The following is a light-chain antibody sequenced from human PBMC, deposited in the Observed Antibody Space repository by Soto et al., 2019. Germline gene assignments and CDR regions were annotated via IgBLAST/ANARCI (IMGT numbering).Light chain of an antibody. V-gene: IGLV2-14*03. CDR1: SSDIGGYNY. CDR2: DVS. J-gene: IGLJ1*01. Sequence: QSVLTQPASVSGSPGQSITISCTGTSSDIGGYNYVSWYHHHPGKAPKLMIYDVSNRPSGVSNRFSGSKSGNTASLTISGLQAEDEADYYCSSYTSSSTPYVFGTGTKLTVL. CDR3: SSYTSSSTPYV.